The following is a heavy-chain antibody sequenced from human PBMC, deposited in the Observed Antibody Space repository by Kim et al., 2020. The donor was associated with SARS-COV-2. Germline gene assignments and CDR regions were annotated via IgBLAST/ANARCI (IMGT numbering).Heavy chain of an antibody. V-gene: IGHV3-48*01. D-gene: IGHD6-19*01. Sequence: GGSLRLSCAASGFTFSSYSMNWVRQAPGKGLEWVSFISSNRSTIYYADSVKGRFTISRDNAKNSLYLQMNSLRAEDTAVYYCASVQVCGWHVIYCYGMNV. CDR2: ISSNRSTI. J-gene: IGHJ6*01. CDR3: ASVQVCGWHVIYCYGMNV. CDR1: GFTFSSYS.